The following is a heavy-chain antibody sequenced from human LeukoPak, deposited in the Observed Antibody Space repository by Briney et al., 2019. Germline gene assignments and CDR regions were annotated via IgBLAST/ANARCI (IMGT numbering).Heavy chain of an antibody. Sequence: SETLSLTCTVSGGSISSYYWSWIRQPPGKGLEWIGYIYYSGSTNYNPSLKSRVTISVDTSKNQLSLKLSSVTAADTAVYYCARVAVRVGATRWFDPWGQGTLVTVSS. CDR1: GGSISSYY. J-gene: IGHJ5*02. CDR3: ARVAVRVGATRWFDP. D-gene: IGHD1-26*01. CDR2: IYYSGST. V-gene: IGHV4-59*01.